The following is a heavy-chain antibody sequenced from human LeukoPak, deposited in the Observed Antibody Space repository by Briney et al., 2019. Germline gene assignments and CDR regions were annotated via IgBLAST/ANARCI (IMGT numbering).Heavy chain of an antibody. D-gene: IGHD3-22*01. V-gene: IGHV1-69*13. J-gene: IGHJ4*02. CDR1: GGTFSSYA. CDR3: ARVPERHPNYYDSGSSIDY. Sequence: ASVKVSCKASGGTFSSYAISWARQAPGQGLEWMGGIIPIFGTANYAQKFQGRVTITADESTSTAYMELSRLRSDDTAVYYCARVPERHPNYYDSGSSIDYWGQGTLVTVSS. CDR2: IIPIFGTA.